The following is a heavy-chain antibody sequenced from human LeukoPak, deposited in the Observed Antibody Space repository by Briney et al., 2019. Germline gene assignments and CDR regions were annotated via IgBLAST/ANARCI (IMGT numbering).Heavy chain of an antibody. V-gene: IGHV1-2*02. Sequence: ASVKVSCKASGYTFTGYYMHWVRQAPGQGLEWMGWINPNSGGTNYAQKFQGRVTVTRDTSISTAYMELSRLRSDDTAVYYCAKTYSSGWYYYYYYMDVWGKGTTVTISS. CDR1: GYTFTGYY. D-gene: IGHD6-19*01. CDR3: AKTYSSGWYYYYYYMDV. J-gene: IGHJ6*03. CDR2: INPNSGGT.